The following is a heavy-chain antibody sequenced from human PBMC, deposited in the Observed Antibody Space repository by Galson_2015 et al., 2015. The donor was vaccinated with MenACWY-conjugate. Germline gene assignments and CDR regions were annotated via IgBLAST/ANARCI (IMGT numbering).Heavy chain of an antibody. CDR3: ARDLVIIEAFFDY. V-gene: IGHV3-21*01. D-gene: IGHD3-10*01. Sequence: SLRLSCAASGFTFSSYSMNWVRQAPGKGLEWVSSISSSSSYIYYADSVKGRFTISRDNAKNSLYLQMNSLRAEDTAVYYCARDLVIIEAFFDYWGQGTLVTVSS. CDR1: GFTFSSYS. J-gene: IGHJ4*02. CDR2: ISSSSSYI.